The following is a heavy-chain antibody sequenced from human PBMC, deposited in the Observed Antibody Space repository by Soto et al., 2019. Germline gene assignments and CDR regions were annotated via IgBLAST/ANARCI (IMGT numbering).Heavy chain of an antibody. Sequence: SETLSLTCTVFGGSVDSYYWSWIRQAPGKGLEWIGHNSDSGTTNYNPSLGSRVTISVDTSRKSFSLKLSSVTAADTAVYFCARDRWMSRANWFDPWGPGTLVTVSS. D-gene: IGHD2-2*03. CDR2: NSDSGTT. J-gene: IGHJ5*02. CDR3: ARDRWMSRANWFDP. CDR1: GGSVDSYY. V-gene: IGHV4-59*02.